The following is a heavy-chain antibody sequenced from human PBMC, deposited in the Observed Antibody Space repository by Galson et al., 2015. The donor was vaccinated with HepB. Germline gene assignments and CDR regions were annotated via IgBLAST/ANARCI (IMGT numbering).Heavy chain of an antibody. J-gene: IGHJ5*02. CDR2: TYYRSKWYN. Sequence: CAISGDSVSNNNAAWNWIRQSPSRGLEWLGRTYYRSKWYNDYALSVKSRIIINPDTSKNQFSLQLNSVTPEDTAVYYCARDSRLGGGWSYWFDPWGQGTLVIVSS. D-gene: IGHD6-19*01. CDR3: ARDSRLGGGWSYWFDP. CDR1: GDSVSNNNAA. V-gene: IGHV6-1*01.